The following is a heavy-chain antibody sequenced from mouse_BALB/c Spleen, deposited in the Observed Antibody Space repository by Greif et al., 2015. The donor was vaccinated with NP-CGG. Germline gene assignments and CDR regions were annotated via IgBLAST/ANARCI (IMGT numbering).Heavy chain of an antibody. CDR2: ISYSGST. D-gene: IGHD3-1*01. CDR1: GDSITSGY. J-gene: IGHJ3*01. V-gene: IGHV3-8*02. Sequence: EVKLEESGPSLVKPSQTLSLTCSVTGDSITSGYWNWIRKFPGNKLEYMGYISYSGSTYYNPSLKSRISITRDTSKNXYYLHVNSVTTEDTATYYWASRARSWFAYWGQGTLVTVSA. CDR3: ASRARSWFAY.